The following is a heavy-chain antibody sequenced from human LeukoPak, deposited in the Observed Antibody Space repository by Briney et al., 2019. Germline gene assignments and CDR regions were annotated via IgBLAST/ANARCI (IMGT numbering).Heavy chain of an antibody. CDR3: AKAPSYGDRLLAHIDY. J-gene: IGHJ4*02. CDR1: GYTLTELS. Sequence: ASVKVSCKVSGYTLTELSMHWVRQAPGKGLEWMGGFDPEDGETIYAQKFQGRVTMTEDTSTDTAYMELSSLRSEATAVYYCAKAPSYGDRLLAHIDYWGQATPVTVPS. V-gene: IGHV1-24*01. D-gene: IGHD4-17*01. CDR2: FDPEDGET.